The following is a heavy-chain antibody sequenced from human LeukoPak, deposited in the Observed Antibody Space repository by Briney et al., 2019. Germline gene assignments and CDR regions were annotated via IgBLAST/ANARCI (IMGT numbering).Heavy chain of an antibody. CDR2: ISGSGGST. Sequence: PGGSLRLSCAASGFTFSSYAMSWVRQAPGKGLEWVSAISGSGGSTYYADSVKGRFTISRDNSKNTLHLQMNSLRAEDTAVYYCAKGQIVVVPAAISYWGQGTLVTVSS. D-gene: IGHD2-2*02. V-gene: IGHV3-23*01. CDR1: GFTFSSYA. CDR3: AKGQIVVVPAAISY. J-gene: IGHJ4*02.